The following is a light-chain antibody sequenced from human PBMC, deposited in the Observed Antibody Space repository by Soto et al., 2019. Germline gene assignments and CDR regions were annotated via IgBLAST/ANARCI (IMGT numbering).Light chain of an antibody. CDR3: ATRDNSLSRWV. Sequence: QSALTQPASVSGSPGQSITISCTGTSSDVGYDNYVSWFQQHPGKAPKLMIYEVSRRPSGVPDRLSGSKSGTSASLAISGLRSEDEADYYCATRDNSLSRWVFGGGTKVTVL. CDR2: EVS. V-gene: IGLV2-14*01. J-gene: IGLJ3*02. CDR1: SSDVGYDNY.